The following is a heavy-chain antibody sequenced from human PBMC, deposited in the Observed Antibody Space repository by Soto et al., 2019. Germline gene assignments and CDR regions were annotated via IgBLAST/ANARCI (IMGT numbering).Heavy chain of an antibody. Sequence: HPGGSLRLSCAASGFTFSSYAMSWVRQAPGKGLEWVSAISGSGGSTYYADSVKGRFTISRDNSKNTLYLQMNSLRAEDTAVYYCAKVLSRYSGYETLDYWGQGTLVTVSS. CDR2: ISGSGGST. D-gene: IGHD5-12*01. J-gene: IGHJ4*02. CDR3: AKVLSRYSGYETLDY. CDR1: GFTFSSYA. V-gene: IGHV3-23*01.